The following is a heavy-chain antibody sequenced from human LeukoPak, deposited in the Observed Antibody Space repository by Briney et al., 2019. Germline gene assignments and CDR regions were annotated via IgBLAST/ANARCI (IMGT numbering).Heavy chain of an antibody. CDR2: INPSGSFT. CDR1: GFTFSSNW. D-gene: IGHD6-19*01. Sequence: PGGSLRLSCAASGFTFSSNWMHWVRQVPGKGLVWVSLINPSGSFTTYADSVKGRFTISRDNAKNRLYMQMNSLRAEDTAVYYCAKATIEVIAVAGFFDYWGQGTLVTVSS. J-gene: IGHJ4*02. V-gene: IGHV3-74*01. CDR3: AKATIEVIAVAGFFDY.